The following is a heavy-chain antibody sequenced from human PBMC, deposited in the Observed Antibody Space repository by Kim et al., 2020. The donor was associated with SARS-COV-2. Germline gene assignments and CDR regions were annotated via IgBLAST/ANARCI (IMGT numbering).Heavy chain of an antibody. CDR3: AKSIAVAGNYYYGMDV. J-gene: IGHJ6*02. V-gene: IGHV3-23*01. Sequence: DHAKGRFTISRENSKNTLYLKMNSLRAEDTAVYYCAKSIAVAGNYYYGMDVWGQGTTVTVSS. D-gene: IGHD6-19*01.